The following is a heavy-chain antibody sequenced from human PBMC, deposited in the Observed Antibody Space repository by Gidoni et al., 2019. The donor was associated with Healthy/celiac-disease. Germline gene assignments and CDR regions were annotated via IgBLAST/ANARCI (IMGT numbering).Heavy chain of an antibody. CDR1: FSSYA. CDR2: ISGSGGST. D-gene: IGHD2-8*01. V-gene: IGHV3-23*01. J-gene: IGHJ6*02. CDR3: AKDGLYAIYYYYYGMDV. Sequence: FSSYAMSWVRQAPGKGLEWVSAISGSGGSTYYADSVKGRFTISRDNSKNTLYLQMNSLRAEDTAVYYCAKDGLYAIYYYYYGMDVWGQGTTVTVSS.